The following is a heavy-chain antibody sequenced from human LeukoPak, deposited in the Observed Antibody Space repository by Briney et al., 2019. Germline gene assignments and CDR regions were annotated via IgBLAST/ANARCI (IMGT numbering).Heavy chain of an antibody. D-gene: IGHD6-13*01. CDR2: ISSSGSTI. CDR3: ARLELFSSSWYDY. CDR1: GFTFSDYY. Sequence: GGSLRLSCAAPGFTFSDYYMSWIRQAPGKGLEWVSYISSSGSTIYYADSVKGRFTISRDNAKNSLYLQMNSLRAEDTAVYYCARLELFSSSWYDYWGQGTLVTVSS. V-gene: IGHV3-11*01. J-gene: IGHJ4*02.